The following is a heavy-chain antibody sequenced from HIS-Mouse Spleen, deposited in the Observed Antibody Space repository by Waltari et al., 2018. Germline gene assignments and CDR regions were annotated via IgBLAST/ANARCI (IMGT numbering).Heavy chain of an antibody. Sequence: QLQLQESGPGLVKPSETLSLTCTVSGGSISSSSYYWGWIRQPPGKGLEWIGSIYYSGSTYYNPSLKSRVTISGDTSQNQFSLKLSSVTAADTAVYYCAREIPYSSSWYDWYFDLWGRGTLVTVSS. J-gene: IGHJ2*01. V-gene: IGHV4-39*07. D-gene: IGHD6-13*01. CDR2: IYYSGST. CDR1: GGSISSSSYY. CDR3: AREIPYSSSWYDWYFDL.